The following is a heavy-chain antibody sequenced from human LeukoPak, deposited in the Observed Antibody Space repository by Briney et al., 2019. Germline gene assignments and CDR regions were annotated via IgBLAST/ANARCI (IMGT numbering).Heavy chain of an antibody. J-gene: IGHJ3*02. Sequence: VASVKVSCKASGYTFTTYNINWVRQAPGQGLEWMGWISGYNGNTNYAQKLQGRVTMTTDTSTSTAYMELRSLKSDDTAVYYCARGGAWGYAFDIWGQGTMVTVSS. CDR1: GYTFTTYN. D-gene: IGHD3-16*01. CDR2: ISGYNGNT. V-gene: IGHV1-18*01. CDR3: ARGGAWGYAFDI.